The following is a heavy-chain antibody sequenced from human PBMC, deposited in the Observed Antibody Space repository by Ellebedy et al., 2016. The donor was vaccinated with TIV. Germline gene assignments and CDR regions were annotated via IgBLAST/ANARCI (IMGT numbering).Heavy chain of an antibody. Sequence: SLKISXAASGFTFDDYAMHWVRQAPGKGLEWVSGISWNSGSTGYADSVKGRFTISRDNSKNTLYLQMNSLRVEDTAIYYCAKRAGGYSYGLDYWGQGTLVTVSS. J-gene: IGHJ4*02. V-gene: IGHV3-9*01. CDR3: AKRAGGYSYGLDY. D-gene: IGHD5-18*01. CDR2: ISWNSGST. CDR1: GFTFDDYA.